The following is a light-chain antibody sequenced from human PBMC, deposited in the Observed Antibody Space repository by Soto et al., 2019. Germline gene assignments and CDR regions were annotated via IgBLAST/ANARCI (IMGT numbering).Light chain of an antibody. Sequence: QSALTQPPSASGSPGQSVTISCTGTNNDIGVYDFVSWYQHHPGKAPRLIIYEVVQRPSGVPDRFSGSKSGNTASLTVSGLQAEDEADYFCKSYAGSNTDVFGSGTKLTVL. CDR2: EVV. V-gene: IGLV2-8*01. CDR3: KSYAGSNTDV. CDR1: NNDIGVYDF. J-gene: IGLJ1*01.